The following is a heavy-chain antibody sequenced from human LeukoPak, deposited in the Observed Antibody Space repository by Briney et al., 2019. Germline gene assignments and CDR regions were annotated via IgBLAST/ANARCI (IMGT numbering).Heavy chain of an antibody. CDR2: INVGNGNT. CDR1: GYTFTSYA. J-gene: IGHJ4*02. CDR3: ARERWLRSLNFDY. D-gene: IGHD5-12*01. V-gene: IGHV1-3*01. Sequence: ASVKVSCKASGYTFTSYAMHWVRQAPGQRLEWMGWINVGNGNTKYSQKFQGRVTITRDTSASTAYMELSSLRSEDTAVYYCARERWLRSLNFDYWGQGTLVTVSS.